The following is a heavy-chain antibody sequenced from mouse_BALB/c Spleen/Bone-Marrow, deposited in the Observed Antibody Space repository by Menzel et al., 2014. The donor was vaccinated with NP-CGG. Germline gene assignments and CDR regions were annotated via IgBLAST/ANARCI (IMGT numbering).Heavy chain of an antibody. D-gene: IGHD2-14*01. V-gene: IGHV5-17*02. Sequence: EVKVVESGGGLVQPGGSRKVSCAASGFTFSSFGMHWVRQAPEKGLEWVAYISSGSSTIYYADTVKGRFTISRDNPKNTLFLQMTSLRSEDTAMYYCARDRYDEYFDVWGAGTTVTVSS. J-gene: IGHJ1*01. CDR1: GFTFSSFG. CDR2: ISSGSSTI. CDR3: ARDRYDEYFDV.